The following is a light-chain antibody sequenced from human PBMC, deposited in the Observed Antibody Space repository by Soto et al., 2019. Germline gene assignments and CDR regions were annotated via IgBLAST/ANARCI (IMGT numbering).Light chain of an antibody. V-gene: IGKV1-39*01. CDR3: HQSYSTPPT. CDR1: QSIGRN. Sequence: DIQMTQSPASLSASVGDRVTISCRASQSIGRNLNWYQQKPGKAPTLLMFTSSNLQSGVPSRFSGSGSGTDFIFTISSLQPEDFVTYYCHQSYSTPPTFGQGTKVDIK. CDR2: TSS. J-gene: IGKJ1*01.